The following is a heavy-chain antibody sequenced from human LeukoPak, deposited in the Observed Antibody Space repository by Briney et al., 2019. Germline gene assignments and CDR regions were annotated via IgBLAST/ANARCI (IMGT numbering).Heavy chain of an antibody. J-gene: IGHJ5*02. Sequence: VGSLRLSCAASGFTFSNYGMHCGRQAPGKGLEWGAVISYDGSNKYYADSVKGRFTISRDDSKNTLYLHMNSLRAEDTAIYYCAKDTVVYGSGYNWFDPWGQGALVTVSS. D-gene: IGHD3-10*01. CDR1: GFTFSNYG. V-gene: IGHV3-30*18. CDR2: ISYDGSNK. CDR3: AKDTVVYGSGYNWFDP.